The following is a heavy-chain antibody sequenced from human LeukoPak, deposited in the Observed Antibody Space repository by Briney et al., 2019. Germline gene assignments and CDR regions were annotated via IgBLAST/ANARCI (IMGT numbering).Heavy chain of an antibody. CDR1: GFTFSSYA. CDR3: ARDRGCSSTSCSSNWFDP. CDR2: ISGSGGST. Sequence: PGGSLRLSCAASGFTFSSYAMSWVRQAPGKGLEWVSAISGSGGSTYYADSVKGRFTISRDNAKNTLYLQMNSLRAEDTAVYYCARDRGCSSTSCSSNWFDPWGQGTLVTVSS. J-gene: IGHJ5*02. D-gene: IGHD2-2*01. V-gene: IGHV3-23*01.